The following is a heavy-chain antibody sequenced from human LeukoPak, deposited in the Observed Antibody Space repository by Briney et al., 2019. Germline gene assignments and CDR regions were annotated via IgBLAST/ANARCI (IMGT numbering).Heavy chain of an antibody. CDR1: GYTFTSYG. CDR3: ARDFSYGDHFDY. D-gene: IGHD4-17*01. J-gene: IGHJ4*02. V-gene: IGHV1-18*01. Sequence: ASVKVSCKASGYTFTSYGISWVRQAPGQGLEWMGWISAYDGNTNYAQKLQGRVTMTTDTSTSTAYMELRSLRSDDTAVYYCARDFSYGDHFDYWGQGTLVTVSS. CDR2: ISAYDGNT.